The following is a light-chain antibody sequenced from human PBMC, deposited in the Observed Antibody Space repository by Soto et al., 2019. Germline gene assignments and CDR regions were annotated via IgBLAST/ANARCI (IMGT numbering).Light chain of an antibody. J-gene: IGKJ2*01. Sequence: EIVLTQSPATLSLSPGERATLSCRASQTIRNSLAWYQQRPGQAPRLLIYDASNRATGIPARFSGSGSGTDFTLTISSLEPEDFAVYYCLQRSIRFTFGQGTKLEIK. CDR2: DAS. V-gene: IGKV3-11*01. CDR3: LQRSIRFT. CDR1: QTIRNS.